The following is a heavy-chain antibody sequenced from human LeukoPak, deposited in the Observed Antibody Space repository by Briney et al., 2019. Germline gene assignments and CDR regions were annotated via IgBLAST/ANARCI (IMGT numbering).Heavy chain of an antibody. CDR1: GDSISSGRYY. Sequence: PSETLSLTCTVSGDSISSGRYYWGWIRQPPGKGVEWIGSIYYSGTTNYNPSLKSRVSVSADTSRNQFSLDLRSVTAADTAVYYCARANWNNVDFWGQGTLVTVSS. CDR2: IYYSGTT. D-gene: IGHD1/OR15-1a*01. J-gene: IGHJ4*02. CDR3: ARANWNNVDF. V-gene: IGHV4-39*07.